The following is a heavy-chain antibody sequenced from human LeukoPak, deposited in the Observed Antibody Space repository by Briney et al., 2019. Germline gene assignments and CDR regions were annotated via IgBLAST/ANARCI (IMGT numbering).Heavy chain of an antibody. CDR2: IKQDGSEK. CDR1: GFSISGYW. J-gene: IGHJ4*02. D-gene: IGHD6-13*01. Sequence: GGSLRLSCAVSGFSISGYWMTWVRQAPGKGLEGVANIKQDGSEKKYVASVKCRFTISRDNAENSSFLQMNSLRVEDTAVYYCAREWQGGIAAAGTRIEGDYWGQGTLVAVSS. V-gene: IGHV3-7*01. CDR3: AREWQGGIAAAGTRIEGDY.